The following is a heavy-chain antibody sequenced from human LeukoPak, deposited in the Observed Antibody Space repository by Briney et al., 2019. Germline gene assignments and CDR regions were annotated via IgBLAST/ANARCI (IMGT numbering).Heavy chain of an antibody. CDR1: GFTVSSNY. V-gene: IGHV3-53*04. D-gene: IGHD2-15*01. Sequence: PGGSLRLSCAASGFTVSSNYMSWVRQAPGKGLEWVSVIYSGGSTYYADSVKGRFTISRHNSKNTLYLQMNSLRAEDTAVYYCARVGYCSGGSCYGYYFDYWGQGTLVTVSS. J-gene: IGHJ4*02. CDR3: ARVGYCSGGSCYGYYFDY. CDR2: IYSGGST.